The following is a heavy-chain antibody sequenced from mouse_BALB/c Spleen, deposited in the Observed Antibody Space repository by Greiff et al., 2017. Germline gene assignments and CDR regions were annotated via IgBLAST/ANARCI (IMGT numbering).Heavy chain of an antibody. CDR3: ARENYDPYAMDY. CDR1: GFSLTSYG. Sequence: VKVVESGPGLVAPSQSLSITCTVSGFSLTSYGVHWVRQPPGKGLEWLGVIWAGGSTNYNSALMSRLSISKDNSKSQVFLKMNSLQTDDTAMYYCARENYDPYAMDYWGQGTSVTVSS. V-gene: IGHV2-9*02. D-gene: IGHD2-4*01. CDR2: IWAGGST. J-gene: IGHJ4*01.